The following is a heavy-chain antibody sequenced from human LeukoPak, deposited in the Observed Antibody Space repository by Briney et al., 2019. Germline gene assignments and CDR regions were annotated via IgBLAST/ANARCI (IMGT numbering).Heavy chain of an antibody. V-gene: IGHV4-59*01. D-gene: IGHD6-13*01. J-gene: IGHJ4*02. CDR1: GFPFSSYS. Sequence: GSLRLSCAASGFPFSSYSMNWVRQAPGKGLEWVVYIYNSGSTNYNPSLKSRVTISLDTSKNQCSLKLSSVTAADTAVYYCARGVVAAAGRTFDFWGQGTLVSVSS. CDR2: IYNSGST. CDR3: ARGVVAAAGRTFDF.